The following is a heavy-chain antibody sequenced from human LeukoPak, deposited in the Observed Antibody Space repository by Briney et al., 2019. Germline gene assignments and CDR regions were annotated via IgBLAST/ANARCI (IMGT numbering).Heavy chain of an antibody. D-gene: IGHD2-8*01. CDR2: ISSSGSTI. Sequence: GGSLRLSCAASGFTFSDYYMSWIRQAPGKGLEWVSYISSSGSTIYYADSVKGRFTISRDNAKNSLYLQMNSLGAEDTAVYYCAREAFHGRVLDYWGQGTLVTVSS. CDR3: AREAFHGRVLDY. J-gene: IGHJ4*02. CDR1: GFTFSDYY. V-gene: IGHV3-11*01.